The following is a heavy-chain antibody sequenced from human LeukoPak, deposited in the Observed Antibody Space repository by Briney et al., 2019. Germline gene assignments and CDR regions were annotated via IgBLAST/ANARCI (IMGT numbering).Heavy chain of an antibody. CDR2: ISWNSGSI. J-gene: IGHJ4*02. Sequence: PGGSLRLSCAASGFTFDDYAMHWVRQAPGKGLEWVSGISWNSGSIGYADSVKGRFTISRDNAKSSLYLQMNSLRAEDTALYYCAKESNVGYSYGSFEYWGQGTLVTVSS. V-gene: IGHV3-9*01. CDR1: GFTFDDYA. D-gene: IGHD5-18*01. CDR3: AKESNVGYSYGSFEY.